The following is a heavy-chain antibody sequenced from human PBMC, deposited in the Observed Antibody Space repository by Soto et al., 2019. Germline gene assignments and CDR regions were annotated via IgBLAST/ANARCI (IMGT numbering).Heavy chain of an antibody. J-gene: IGHJ4*02. CDR2: IYWDDDK. CDR1: GFSLTTSGVG. CDR3: AHRVLRTVFGLVTTTAIYFDF. V-gene: IGHV2-5*02. D-gene: IGHD3-3*01. Sequence: QITLNESGPPVVRPTETLTLTCRFSGFSLTTSGVGVGWIRQSPGKAPEWLALIYWDDDKRYSASLKSRLTITKDTSKTQVVLTLSDLDPTDTATYYCAHRVLRTVFGLVTTTAIYFDFWGQGTPVAVSS.